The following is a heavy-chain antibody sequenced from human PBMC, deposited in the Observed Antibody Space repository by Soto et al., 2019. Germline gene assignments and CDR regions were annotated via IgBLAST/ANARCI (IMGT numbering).Heavy chain of an antibody. CDR3: ARAYSDAFDI. Sequence: GGSLRLSCAASGFTFSDYYMTWIRQAPGKGLEWVSYISSSGAGVYYPDSVKGRFTISRDNAKRSLYLQMSNLRAEDTAVYYCARAYSDAFDIWGQGTVVTVSS. D-gene: IGHD2-15*01. J-gene: IGHJ3*02. CDR2: ISSSGAGV. V-gene: IGHV3-11*01. CDR1: GFTFSDYY.